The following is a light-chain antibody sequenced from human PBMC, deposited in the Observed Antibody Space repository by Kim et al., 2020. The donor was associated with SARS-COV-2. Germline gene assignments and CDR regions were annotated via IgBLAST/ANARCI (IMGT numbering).Light chain of an antibody. CDR1: KLGDKY. CDR2: QDS. Sequence: VSPGQTASITCTGGKLGDKYACWYQQKPGQSPVLVIYQDSKRPSGIPERFSGSNSGNTATLTISGTQAMDEADYYCQAWDSSTVVFGGGTQLTVL. V-gene: IGLV3-1*01. CDR3: QAWDSSTVV. J-gene: IGLJ2*01.